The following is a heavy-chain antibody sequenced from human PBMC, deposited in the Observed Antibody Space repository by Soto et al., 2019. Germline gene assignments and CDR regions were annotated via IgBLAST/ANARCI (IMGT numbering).Heavy chain of an antibody. J-gene: IGHJ4*02. Sequence: QLQLQESGPGLVKPSETLSLTCTVSGGSISSSSYYWGWIRQPPGKGLEWIGSIYYSGSTYYNPSLNSRVTIPVDTSKNQFSLKLSSVTAADTAVYYCASVYCSGGSCYPYYFDYWGQGTLVTVSS. V-gene: IGHV4-39*01. CDR3: ASVYCSGGSCYPYYFDY. D-gene: IGHD2-15*01. CDR1: GGSISSSSYY. CDR2: IYYSGST.